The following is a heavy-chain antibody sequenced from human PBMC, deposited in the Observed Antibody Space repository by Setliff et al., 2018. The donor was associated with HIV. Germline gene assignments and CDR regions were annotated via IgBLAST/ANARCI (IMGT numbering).Heavy chain of an antibody. CDR3: ARESSSGWSIIDD. J-gene: IGHJ4*02. Sequence: SETLSLTCSVSGGAISSSYFSWIRQSAGEGLEWIRRIYSTGTTNYNPYFESRVTMSLDTSKKQFSLTLTSVTAADTAIYYCARESSSGWSIIDDWGQGVLVTVLL. V-gene: IGHV4-4*07. CDR2: IYSTGTT. D-gene: IGHD6-19*01. CDR1: GGAISSSY.